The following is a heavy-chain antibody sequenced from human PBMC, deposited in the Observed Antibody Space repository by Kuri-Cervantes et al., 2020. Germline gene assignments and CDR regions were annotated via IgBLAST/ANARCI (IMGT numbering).Heavy chain of an antibody. Sequence: GESLETSCAASGFTFDDYGMSWVRQAPGKGLEWVSGINWNGGSTGYADSVRGRFTISRDNAKNSLYLQMNSLRAEDTALYHCARSHLRGGMDVWGQGTTVTVSS. V-gene: IGHV3-20*01. CDR1: GFTFDDYG. CDR3: ARSHLRGGMDV. J-gene: IGHJ6*02. CDR2: INWNGGST.